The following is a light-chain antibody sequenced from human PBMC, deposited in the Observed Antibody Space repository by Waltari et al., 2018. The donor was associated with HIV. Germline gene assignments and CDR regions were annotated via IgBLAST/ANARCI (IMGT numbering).Light chain of an antibody. V-gene: IGLV2-14*01. Sequence: QSVLTQPASVSGSPGQSPTLSFTGTTNDSGSYNYVSWYQQSPDKAPKLIIYEVSNRPSGVSSRFSGSKSGNTASLTISGLQAEDEAYYHCSSYSRGALLFGGGTKVTVL. CDR3: SSYSRGALL. CDR1: TNDSGSYNY. CDR2: EVS. J-gene: IGLJ2*01.